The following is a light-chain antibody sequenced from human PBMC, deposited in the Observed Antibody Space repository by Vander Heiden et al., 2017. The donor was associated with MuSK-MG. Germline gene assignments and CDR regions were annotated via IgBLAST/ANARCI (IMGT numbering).Light chain of an antibody. CDR3: QQRSS. CDR2: DAS. V-gene: IGKV3-11*01. J-gene: IGKJ2*03. Sequence: ELVLTQSPVTLPLSPGERATLSCRASQSVSSYLAWYQQKPGQAPRLLIYDASNRATGIPARFSGSGSGTDFTLTISSLEPEDFAVYYCQQRSSFGQGTKLEIK. CDR1: QSVSSY.